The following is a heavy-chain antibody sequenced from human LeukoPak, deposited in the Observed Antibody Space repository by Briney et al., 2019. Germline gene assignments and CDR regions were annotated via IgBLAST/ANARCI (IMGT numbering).Heavy chain of an antibody. CDR2: IHRDGLT. CDR1: GVSISTSEW. CDR3: GKTDIYFNPIDY. Sequence: SETLSLTCAVSGVSISTSEWWIWVRQPPGQGLEWIGEIHRDGLTRYNPSLTSRVTMSMDYSKNQFSLNVRFVTAADTAIYYCGKTDIYFNPIDYWGPGSLVTVSS. J-gene: IGHJ4*02. D-gene: IGHD3-9*01. V-gene: IGHV4-4*02.